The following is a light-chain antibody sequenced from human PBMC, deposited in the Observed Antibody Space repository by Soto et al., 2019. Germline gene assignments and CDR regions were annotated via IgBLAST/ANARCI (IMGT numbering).Light chain of an antibody. J-gene: IGLJ2*01. CDR3: QSYDSSTHVV. Sequence: FMLTQPPSVSESPGKTVTISCTRSSGSIASNYVQWYQQRPGSAPTTVIYEDNQRPSGVPDRFSGSIDSSSNSASLTISGLKTEDEADYYCQSYDSSTHVVFGGGTQLTVL. V-gene: IGLV6-57*04. CDR1: SGSIASNY. CDR2: EDN.